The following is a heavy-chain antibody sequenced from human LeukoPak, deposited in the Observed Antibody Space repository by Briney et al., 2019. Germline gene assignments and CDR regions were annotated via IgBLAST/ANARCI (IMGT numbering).Heavy chain of an antibody. Sequence: SETLSLTCAVYGGSFSSYYWTWIRQSPGKGLEWIGEINPSGRTSYNPSLKSRLTISLDASKNQFSLNLRSLTAADTAVYYCARGRQEVSMIVVVMTAVSYYLDVWGKGTTVTVS. CDR2: INPSGRT. CDR1: GGSFSSYY. V-gene: IGHV4-34*01. D-gene: IGHD3-22*01. CDR3: ARGRQEVSMIVVVMTAVSYYLDV. J-gene: IGHJ6*03.